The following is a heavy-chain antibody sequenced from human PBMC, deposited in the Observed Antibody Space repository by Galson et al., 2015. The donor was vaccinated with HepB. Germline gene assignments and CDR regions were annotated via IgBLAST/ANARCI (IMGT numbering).Heavy chain of an antibody. CDR2: IYSGGST. J-gene: IGHJ4*02. CDR1: GFTVSSNY. D-gene: IGHD3-10*01. V-gene: IGHV3-66*01. CDR3: ARVSHYYGSGSYSPGIDY. Sequence: SLRLSCAASGFTVSSNYMSWVRQAPGKGLEWVSVIYSGGSTYYADSVKGRFTISRDNSKNTLYLQMNSLRAEDTAVYYCARVSHYYGSGSYSPGIDYWGQGTLVTVSS.